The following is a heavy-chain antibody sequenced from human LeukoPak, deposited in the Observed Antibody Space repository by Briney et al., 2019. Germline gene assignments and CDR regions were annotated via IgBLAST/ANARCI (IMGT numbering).Heavy chain of an antibody. J-gene: IGHJ4*02. CDR2: ISGSGDNT. Sequence: GGSLRLSCAASGFTFSSYAMTWVRQAPGKGLEWVSAISGSGDNTYYAGSVKGRYTISRDNSKNTLYLQMNSLRAEDTAVYYCAKDTSIHYYGSGSYLTPFDYWGQGTLVTVSS. CDR3: AKDTSIHYYGSGSYLTPFDY. CDR1: GFTFSSYA. V-gene: IGHV3-23*01. D-gene: IGHD3-10*01.